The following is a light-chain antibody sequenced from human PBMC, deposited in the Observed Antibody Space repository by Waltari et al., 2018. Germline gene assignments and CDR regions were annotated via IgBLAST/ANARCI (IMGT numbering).Light chain of an antibody. V-gene: IGLV2-11*01. CDR3: CSYAGSYTFV. CDR1: NSDVGNYKY. CDR2: DVS. Sequence: QSALTQPRSVSGSPGQSVTIPCTGTNSDVGNYKYVSWYQQHPGKAPKVLLYDVSKRPSGVPDRFSGSKSGNTASLTISGLQAEDEADYYCCSYAGSYTFVFGGGTKLTVL. J-gene: IGLJ2*01.